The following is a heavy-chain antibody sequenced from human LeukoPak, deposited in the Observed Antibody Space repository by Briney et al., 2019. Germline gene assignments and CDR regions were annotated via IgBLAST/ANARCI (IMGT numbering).Heavy chain of an antibody. CDR1: GYTFTSYD. J-gene: IGHJ5*02. Sequence: ASVKVSCKASGYTFTSYDINWVRQATGQGLEWMGWMNPNSGNTGYAQKLQGRVTITRNTSIRTAYMELINLRSEDAAVYYWASPSLGSGISFDPWGQGTLVTVSS. D-gene: IGHD3-10*01. CDR2: MNPNSGNT. V-gene: IGHV1-8*03. CDR3: ASPSLGSGISFDP.